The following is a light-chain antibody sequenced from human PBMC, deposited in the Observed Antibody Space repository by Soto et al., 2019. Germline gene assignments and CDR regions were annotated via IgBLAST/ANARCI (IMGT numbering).Light chain of an antibody. CDR1: QGISSY. CDR2: TAS. Sequence: DIQLTQSPSFLSASVGDRVTITCRASQGISSYLAWYQQKPGKAPKLLIYTASTLQSGVPSRFSGSGSGTDYTLTISSLQPEDFATYCCQQSYNTPQTFGQGTKVDIK. J-gene: IGKJ1*01. CDR3: QQSYNTPQT. V-gene: IGKV1-39*01.